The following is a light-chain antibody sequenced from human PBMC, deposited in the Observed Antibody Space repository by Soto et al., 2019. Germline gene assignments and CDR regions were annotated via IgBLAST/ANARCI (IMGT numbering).Light chain of an antibody. CDR2: WAS. CDR3: QQYYYTPLT. Sequence: DIVIVLSQDSLAVSLGERATIDCKSSQSVLFSSNNKNYLAWYQQKPGQPPRLLIYWASTRESGVPDRFSGSGSGTHFSLTISSLQAEDVAVYCCQQYYYTPLTFGGGTKVDIK. V-gene: IGKV4-1*01. J-gene: IGKJ4*01. CDR1: QSVLFSSNNKNY.